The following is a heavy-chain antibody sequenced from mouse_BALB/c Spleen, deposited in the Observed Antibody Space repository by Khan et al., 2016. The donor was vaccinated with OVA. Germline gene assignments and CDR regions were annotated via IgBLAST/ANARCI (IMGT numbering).Heavy chain of an antibody. V-gene: IGHV2-6-7*01. D-gene: IGHD2-10*01. CDR2: IWGDGNT. CDR3: ARAYYGNYREAMDY. CDR1: GFSLTGYG. Sequence: VQLQESGPGLVAPSQSLSITCTVSGFSLTGYGVNWVRQPPGKGLEWLGMIWGDGNTDYNSALKSRLSISTDNSKSQVFLKMNSLQTDDTAMYYCARAYYGNYREAMDYWGQGTSVTVSS. J-gene: IGHJ4*01.